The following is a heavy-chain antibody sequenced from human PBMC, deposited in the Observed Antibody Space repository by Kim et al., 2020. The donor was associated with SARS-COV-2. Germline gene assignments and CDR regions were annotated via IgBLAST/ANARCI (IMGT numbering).Heavy chain of an antibody. J-gene: IGHJ6*02. V-gene: IGHV1-3*01. D-gene: IGHD6-13*01. CDR2: INAGNGNT. CDR3: ARVIAGGDYYYGMDV. CDR1: GYTFTSYA. Sequence: ASVKVSCKASGYTFTSYAMHWVRQAPGQRLEWMGWINAGNGNTKYSQKFQGRVTITRDTSASTAYMELSSLRSEDTAVYYCARVIAGGDYYYGMDVWGQGTTVTVPS.